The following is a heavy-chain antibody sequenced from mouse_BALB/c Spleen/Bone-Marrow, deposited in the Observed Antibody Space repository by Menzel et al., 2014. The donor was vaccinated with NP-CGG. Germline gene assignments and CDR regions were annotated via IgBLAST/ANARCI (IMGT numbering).Heavy chain of an antibody. CDR3: ARYPYYDYDGFAY. V-gene: IGHV1-7*01. D-gene: IGHD2-4*01. Sequence: QVQLKESGAELAKPGASVKMSCKASGYTFTSYWMHWVKQRPGQGLEWIGYINPSTGYTEYNQKFKDKATLTAEKSSSTAYMQLSSLTSEDSAVYYCARYPYYDYDGFAYWGQGTLVTVSA. CDR2: INPSTGYT. CDR1: GYTFTSYW. J-gene: IGHJ3*01.